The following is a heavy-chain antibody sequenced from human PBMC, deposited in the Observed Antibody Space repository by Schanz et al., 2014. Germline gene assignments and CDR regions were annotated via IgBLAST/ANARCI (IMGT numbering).Heavy chain of an antibody. Sequence: QLQLQESGPGLVKPSETLSLTCTVSGASISGSSDYWGWIRQSPGKGLEWIGNIYYTGTTYYNPALKSRVSIPVDTSKHKVPLKLPSVTAADTAVFYCARRDNYLSAFDIWGQGTMVTVSS. V-gene: IGHV4-39*01. CDR1: GASISGSSDY. CDR3: ARRDNYLSAFDI. D-gene: IGHD4-4*01. J-gene: IGHJ3*02. CDR2: IYYTGTT.